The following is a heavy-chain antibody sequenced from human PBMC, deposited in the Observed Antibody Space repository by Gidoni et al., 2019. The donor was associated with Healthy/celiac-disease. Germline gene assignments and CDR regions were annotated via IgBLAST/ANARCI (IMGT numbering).Heavy chain of an antibody. D-gene: IGHD3-22*01. CDR3: AREWGSYDSSGYYYGGWFDP. Sequence: QVQLQESGPGLVKPSETLSLTCTVSGGSISSYSLSWIRQPAGKGLEWIGRIYTSGSTNYNPSLKSRVTMSVDTSKNQFSLKLSSVTAADTAVYYCAREWGSYDSSGYYYGGWFDPWGQGTLVTVSS. CDR1: GGSISSYS. V-gene: IGHV4-4*07. CDR2: IYTSGST. J-gene: IGHJ5*02.